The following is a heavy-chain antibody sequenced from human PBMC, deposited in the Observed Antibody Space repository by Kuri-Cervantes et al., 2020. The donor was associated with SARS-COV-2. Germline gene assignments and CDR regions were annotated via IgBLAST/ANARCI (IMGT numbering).Heavy chain of an antibody. Sequence: GSLRLSCTVSGYSISSGYYWGWIRQPPGEGLEWIGSIYHSGSTYYNPSLKSRVTISVDTSKNQFSLKLSSVTAADTAVDYCARGVQQWLAHYYFDYWGQGTLVTVSS. CDR3: ARGVQQWLAHYYFDY. D-gene: IGHD6-19*01. J-gene: IGHJ4*02. V-gene: IGHV4-38-2*02. CDR1: GYSISSGYY. CDR2: IYHSGST.